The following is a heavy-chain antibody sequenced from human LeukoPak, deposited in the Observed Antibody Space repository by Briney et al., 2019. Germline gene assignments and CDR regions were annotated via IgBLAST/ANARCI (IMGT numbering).Heavy chain of an antibody. CDR1: GGSISSGSYY. CDR3: ARSPPTYCSSTSRYLYSAARYYFDY. CDR2: INHSGST. J-gene: IGHJ4*02. V-gene: IGHV4-39*07. Sequence: SETLSLTCTVSGGSISSGSYYWSWIRQPPGKGLEWIGEINHSGSTNYNPSLKSRVTISVDTSKNQFSLKLSSVTAADTAVYYCARSPPTYCSSTSRYLYSAARYYFDYWGQGTLVTVSS. D-gene: IGHD2-2*01.